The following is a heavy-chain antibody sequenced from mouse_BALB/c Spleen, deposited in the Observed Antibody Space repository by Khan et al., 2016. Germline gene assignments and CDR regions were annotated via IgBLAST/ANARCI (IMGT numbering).Heavy chain of an antibody. CDR1: DYTFSNYW. Sequence: QMQLEESGAELMKPGASVKISCKATDYTFSNYWIEWVKQRPGHGLEWIGDILPGSGYSNSNENFKGKATFTADASSNTAYMQLISLTSEDSAVYFCARAWYSMDYWGQGTSVTVSS. J-gene: IGHJ4*01. V-gene: IGHV1-9*01. CDR3: ARAWYSMDY. CDR2: ILPGSGYS.